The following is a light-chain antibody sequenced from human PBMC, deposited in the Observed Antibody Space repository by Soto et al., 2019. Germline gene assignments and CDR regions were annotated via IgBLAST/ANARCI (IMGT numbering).Light chain of an antibody. V-gene: IGKV1-5*01. Sequence: DIQMAQAPSSLSASVGDRVIITCRASQSIRKYLAWYQQKPGKAPKLLIYDASTLESGVPSRFSGSGSGTEFTLTISSLQPDDFATYYCQQYNDYLWTFGQGTKVDIK. J-gene: IGKJ1*01. CDR2: DAS. CDR3: QQYNDYLWT. CDR1: QSIRKY.